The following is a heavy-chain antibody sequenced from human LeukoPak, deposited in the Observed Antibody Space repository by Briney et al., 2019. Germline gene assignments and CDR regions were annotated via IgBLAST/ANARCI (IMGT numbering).Heavy chain of an antibody. CDR1: GCSVSSGSYY. V-gene: IGHV4-61*02. CDR3: AREIKSGMVRGTIDY. J-gene: IGHJ4*02. D-gene: IGHD3-10*01. Sequence: SETLSLTCTVSGCSVSSGSYYWSWLRQPAGKGLEWIGRIYTSGSTNYNPSLKSRVTMSVDTSKNQYSLKLSSVTAADTAVYYCAREIKSGMVRGTIDYWGQGTLVTVSS. CDR2: IYTSGST.